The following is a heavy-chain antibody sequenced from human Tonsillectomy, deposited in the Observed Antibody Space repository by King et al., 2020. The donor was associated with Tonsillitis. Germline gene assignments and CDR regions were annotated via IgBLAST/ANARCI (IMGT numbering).Heavy chain of an antibody. D-gene: IGHD3-10*01. CDR3: ARTDYYGSGREGY. J-gene: IGHJ4*02. CDR1: GFTYSSYW. CDR2: INSDGSST. V-gene: IGHV3-74*01. Sequence: VQLVESGGGLVQPGGSLRLSCAASGFTYSSYWMHWVRQAPGKGLVWVSRINSDGSSTSYADSVKGRFTISRDNAKNTLYLQMNSLRAEDTAVYYCARTDYYGSGREGYWGQGTLVTVSS.